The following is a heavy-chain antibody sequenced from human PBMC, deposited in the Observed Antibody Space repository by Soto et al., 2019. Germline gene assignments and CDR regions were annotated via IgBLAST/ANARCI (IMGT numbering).Heavy chain of an antibody. CDR1: GGSINNYY. CDR2: IYYSGRT. J-gene: IGHJ4*02. D-gene: IGHD3-16*01. V-gene: IGHV4-59*08. Sequence: PSETLSLTCTVAGGSINNYYGSCIRQPPGKGLEWIGYIYYSGRTSDTPSLKSRVTISVDTSKNQFSLKLSSVTAADTAVYYCASDRVMLTFGGGSEEWGIDSWGQGTLVTVSS. CDR3: ASDRVMLTFGGGSEEWGIDS.